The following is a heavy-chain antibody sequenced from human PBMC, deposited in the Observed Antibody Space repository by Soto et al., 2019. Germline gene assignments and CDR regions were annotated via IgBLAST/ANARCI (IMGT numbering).Heavy chain of an antibody. CDR1: GFAFSSYG. J-gene: IGHJ6*02. CDR3: AKEGGYCSGGSCPPVYGMDV. Sequence: GGAMRLSCAASGFAFSSYGMHRVRQAAGMGLECVAVISYDGSNKYYAGSVKGRFTISRDNSKNTLYLQMNSLRAEDTAVYYCAKEGGYCSGGSCPPVYGMDVWGQGTTVTVSS. V-gene: IGHV3-30*18. CDR2: ISYDGSNK. D-gene: IGHD2-15*01.